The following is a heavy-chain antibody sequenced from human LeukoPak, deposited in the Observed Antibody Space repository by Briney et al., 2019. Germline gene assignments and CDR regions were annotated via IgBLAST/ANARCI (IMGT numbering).Heavy chain of an antibody. CDR3: AKDIRSPDGYNYYYYYGMDV. D-gene: IGHD5-24*01. CDR1: GFTFDDYA. V-gene: IGHV3-43*02. CDR2: ISGDGGST. Sequence: PGGSLRLSCAASGFTFDDYAMHWVRQAPGKGLEWVSLISGDGGSTYYADSVKGRFTISRDNSKNSLYLQMNSLRTEDTALYYCAKDIRSPDGYNYYYYYGMDVWGQGTTVTVSS. J-gene: IGHJ6*02.